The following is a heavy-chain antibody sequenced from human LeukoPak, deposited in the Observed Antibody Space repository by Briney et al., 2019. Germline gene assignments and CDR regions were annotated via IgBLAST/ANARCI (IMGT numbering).Heavy chain of an antibody. CDR1: GFIFSSYS. D-gene: IGHD5-18*01. V-gene: IGHV3-9*01. Sequence: HTGGSLRLSCAASGFIFSSYSMSWVRQAPGKGLEWVSGISWNSGSIGYADSVKGRFTISRDNAKNSLYLQMNSLRAEDTALNYCAKSVTAFANYYYYGMDVWGQGTTVTVSS. CDR2: ISWNSGSI. CDR3: AKSVTAFANYYYYGMDV. J-gene: IGHJ6*02.